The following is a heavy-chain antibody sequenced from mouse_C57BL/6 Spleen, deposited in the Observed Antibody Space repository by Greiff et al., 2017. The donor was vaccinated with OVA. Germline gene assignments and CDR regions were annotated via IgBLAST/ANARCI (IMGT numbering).Heavy chain of an antibody. V-gene: IGHV1-42*01. J-gene: IGHJ3*01. CDR2: INPSTGGT. CDR3: ARGGITTVVAPFAY. D-gene: IGHD1-1*01. Sequence: VQLKQSGPELVKPGASVKISCKASGYSFTGYYMNWVKQSPEKSLEWIGEINPSTGGTTYNQKFKAKATLTVDKSSSTAYMQLKSLTSEDSAVYYCARGGITTVVAPFAYWGQGTLVTVSA. CDR1: GYSFTGYY.